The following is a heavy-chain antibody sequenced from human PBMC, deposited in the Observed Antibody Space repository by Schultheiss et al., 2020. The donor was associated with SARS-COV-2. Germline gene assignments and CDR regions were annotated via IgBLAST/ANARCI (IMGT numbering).Heavy chain of an antibody. J-gene: IGHJ3*01. CDR3: VRGGYFRFGYAFDV. CDR2: ISSSSSYI. D-gene: IGHD5-18*01. V-gene: IGHV3-21*01. CDR1: GFTFSSYS. Sequence: GGSLRLSCAASGFTFSSYSMNWVRQAPGKGLEWVSSISSSSSYIYYADSVKGRFTISRDNSQNTLFLQLNSLRTEDTALYYCVRGGYFRFGYAFDVWGQGTMVTVSS.